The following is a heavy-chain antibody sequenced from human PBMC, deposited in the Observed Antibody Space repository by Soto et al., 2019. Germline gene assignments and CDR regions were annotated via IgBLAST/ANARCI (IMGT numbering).Heavy chain of an antibody. CDR1: GYSITSYW. Sequence: GESLKISCKGSGYSITSYWIGWVRQMPGKGLEWMGIIYPGDSDTRYSPSFQGQVTISADKSISTAYLQWSSLKASDTAIYLCARQEGAETYYYYSGMDVWGQGTTVTVSS. CDR3: ARQEGAETYYYYSGMDV. CDR2: IYPGDSDT. J-gene: IGHJ6*02. D-gene: IGHD1-26*01. V-gene: IGHV5-51*01.